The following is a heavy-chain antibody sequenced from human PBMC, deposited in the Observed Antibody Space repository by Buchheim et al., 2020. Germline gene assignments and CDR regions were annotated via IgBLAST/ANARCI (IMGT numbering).Heavy chain of an antibody. CDR3: ARSRDYSSFFGGPDY. J-gene: IGHJ4*02. V-gene: IGHV1-46*01. Sequence: QVQLVQSGAEVKKPGASVKVSCKASGYSFTTYSVHWVRQAPGQGLEWMGIITPSGGSTGSAQKFRGRVTMNRDTSTSTVYMGLSSLRSEDTAVYYCARSRDYSSFFGGPDYWGQGTL. D-gene: IGHD4-11*01. CDR1: GYSFTTYS. CDR2: ITPSGGST.